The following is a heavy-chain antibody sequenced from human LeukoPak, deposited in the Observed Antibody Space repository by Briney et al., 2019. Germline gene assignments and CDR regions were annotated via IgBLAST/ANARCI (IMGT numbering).Heavy chain of an antibody. CDR1: GDSINSLDL. Sequence: SGTLSLTCTVSGDSINSLDLWSWVRQPPGKGLEWIGEMYLSGTTHSNPSVKSRVTISIDKSKNQFFLNLSSVTDADTAVYYCAGLVGRYSSGLYYYYFDYWGQGTLVTVSS. CDR3: AGLVGRYSSGLYYYYFDY. D-gene: IGHD3-22*01. J-gene: IGHJ4*02. CDR2: MYLSGTT. V-gene: IGHV4-4*02.